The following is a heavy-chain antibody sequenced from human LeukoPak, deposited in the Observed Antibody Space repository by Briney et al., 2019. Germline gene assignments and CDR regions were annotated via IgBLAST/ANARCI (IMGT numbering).Heavy chain of an antibody. J-gene: IGHJ4*02. CDR1: GGSISSSSYY. CDR2: INHSGST. D-gene: IGHD1-26*01. V-gene: IGHV4-39*07. Sequence: SETLSLTCTVSGGSISSSSYYWGWIRQPPGKGLEWIGEINHSGSTNYNPSLKSRVTISVDTSKNQFSLKLSSVTAADTAVYYCARTGAAPLGYWGQGTLVTVSS. CDR3: ARTGAAPLGY.